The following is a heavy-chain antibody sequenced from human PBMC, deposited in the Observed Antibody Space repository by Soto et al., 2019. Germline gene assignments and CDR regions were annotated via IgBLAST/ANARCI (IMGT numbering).Heavy chain of an antibody. CDR2: IYYSGST. D-gene: IGHD3-22*01. J-gene: IGHJ3*02. Sequence: PSETLSLTCTVSGGSISSGGYYWSWIRQHPGKGLEWIGYIYYSGSTYYNPSLKSRVTISVDTSKNQFSLKLSSVTAADTAVYYCARDGLNYYDRNDEFDIWGQGTMVTVSS. CDR1: GGSISSGGYY. V-gene: IGHV4-31*03. CDR3: ARDGLNYYDRNDEFDI.